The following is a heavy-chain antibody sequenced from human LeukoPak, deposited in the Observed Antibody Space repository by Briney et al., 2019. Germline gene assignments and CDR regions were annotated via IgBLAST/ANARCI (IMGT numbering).Heavy chain of an antibody. CDR1: GGSISSYY. CDR3: ASLGWFGELSHWYYGMDV. CDR2: IYYSGST. V-gene: IGHV4-59*08. D-gene: IGHD3-10*01. J-gene: IGHJ6*02. Sequence: SETLSLTCTVSGGSISSYYWSWIRQPPGQGLEWIGYIYYSGSTNYNPSLKSRVTISVDTSKNQFSLKLSSVTAADTAVYYCASLGWFGELSHWYYGMDVWGQGTTVTVSS.